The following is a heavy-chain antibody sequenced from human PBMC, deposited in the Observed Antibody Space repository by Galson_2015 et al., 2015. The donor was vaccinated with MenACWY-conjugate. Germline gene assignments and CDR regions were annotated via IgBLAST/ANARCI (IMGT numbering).Heavy chain of an antibody. Sequence: SLRLSCAASGFTFGDYAMSWFRQAPGKGLEWVGFIRSKAYGGTTEYAASVKGRFTISRDDSKSIAYLQMNSLKTEDTAVYYCTRAFIYGWTKFDYWGQGTLVTVSS. CDR1: GFTFGDYA. CDR3: TRAFIYGWTKFDY. V-gene: IGHV3-49*03. J-gene: IGHJ4*02. CDR2: IRSKAYGGTT. D-gene: IGHD3-10*01.